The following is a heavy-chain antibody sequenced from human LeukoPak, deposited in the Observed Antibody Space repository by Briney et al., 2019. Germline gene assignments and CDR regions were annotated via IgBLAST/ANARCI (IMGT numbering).Heavy chain of an antibody. CDR3: ARQYISGQWYFDY. V-gene: IGHV3-48*01. CDR2: ISSFSGTI. CDR1: GITFSHYS. Sequence: GGSLRLSCVASGITFSHYSMNWVRQAPGKGLEWVSYISSFSGTINYADSVKGRFTISRDNAKNSLYLQMNSLIPEDTAVYYCARQYISGQWYFDYWGQGTLVTVSS. D-gene: IGHD5-18*01. J-gene: IGHJ4*02.